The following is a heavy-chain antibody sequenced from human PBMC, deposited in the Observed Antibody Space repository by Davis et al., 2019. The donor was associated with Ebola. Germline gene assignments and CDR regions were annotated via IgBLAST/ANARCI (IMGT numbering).Heavy chain of an antibody. D-gene: IGHD6-19*01. J-gene: IGHJ6*04. CDR1: GFSFSSYW. Sequence: HTGGSLRLSCAASGFSFSSYWMHWVRQAPGKGLVWVSRIKTDGSSTGYGDSVQGRFTISRDNAKNSLHLQMNSLTVEDTAVYYCAKGGSGWPSDYSYGMGVWGKGTTVTVSS. CDR2: IKTDGSST. CDR3: AKGGSGWPSDYSYGMGV. V-gene: IGHV3-74*01.